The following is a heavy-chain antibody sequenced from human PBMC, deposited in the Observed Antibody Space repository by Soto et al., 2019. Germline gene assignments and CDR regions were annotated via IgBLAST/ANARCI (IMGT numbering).Heavy chain of an antibody. Sequence: QLQLQESGPGLVKPSETLSLTCSVSGGSISSRTFWWAWIRQPPGKGLEWIGDMYYSGRSYSSPSLKSRVTLSVDTSKNQLCLKLNSVTAAGTAVYYCARHPRDDYNYGGSGIFDYWGQGTLVTVSS. V-gene: IGHV4-39*01. J-gene: IGHJ4*02. CDR1: GGSISSRTFW. CDR3: ARHPRDDYNYGGSGIFDY. D-gene: IGHD4-4*01. CDR2: MYYSGRS.